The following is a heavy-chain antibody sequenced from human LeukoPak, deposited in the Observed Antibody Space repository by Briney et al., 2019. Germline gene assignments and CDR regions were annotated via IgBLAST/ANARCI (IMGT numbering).Heavy chain of an antibody. CDR1: GGSISSGDYY. CDR2: INYSGST. V-gene: IGHV4-30-4*01. D-gene: IGHD2-2*01. J-gene: IGHJ5*02. Sequence: SETLSLTCTVSGGSISSGDYYWSWIRQPPGKGLEWIGYINYSGSTFHYNLSLKSRGTISVDTSKNQFSLRLNSVTVADSAVYYCASTNCSSARCYGANWFDPWGQGTLVTVSS. CDR3: ASTNCSSARCYGANWFDP.